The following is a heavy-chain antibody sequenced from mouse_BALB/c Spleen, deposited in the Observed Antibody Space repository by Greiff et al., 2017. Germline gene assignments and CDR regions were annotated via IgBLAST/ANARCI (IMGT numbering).Heavy chain of an antibody. V-gene: IGHV1S81*02. D-gene: IGHD2-4*01. CDR3: TRGTMITTKVYYAMDY. CDR2: INPSNGGT. Sequence: QVQLQQSGAELVKPGASVKLSCKASGYTFTSYYMYWVKQRPGQGLEWIGEINPSNGGTNFNEKFKSKATLTVDKSSSTAYMQLSSLTSEDSAVYYCTRGTMITTKVYYAMDYWGQGTSVTVSS. J-gene: IGHJ4*01. CDR1: GYTFTSYY.